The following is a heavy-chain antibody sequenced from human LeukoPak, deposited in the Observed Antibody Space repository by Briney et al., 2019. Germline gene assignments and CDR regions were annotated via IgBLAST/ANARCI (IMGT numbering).Heavy chain of an antibody. J-gene: IGHJ4*02. CDR2: IYYSAST. D-gene: IGHD1-7*01. V-gene: IGHV4-39*07. Sequence: SETLSLTCTVSGGSISSSSYYWGWIRQPPGKGLEWIGSIYYSASTYYNPSLKSRVTISVDTPKNQFSLKLSSVTAADTAVYYCASRTGTIRYFDYWGQGTLVTVSS. CDR3: ASRTGTIRYFDY. CDR1: GGSISSSSYY.